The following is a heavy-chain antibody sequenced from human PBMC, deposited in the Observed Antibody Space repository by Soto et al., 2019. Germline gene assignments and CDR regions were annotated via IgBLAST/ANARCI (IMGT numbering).Heavy chain of an antibody. CDR1: GGTFISYA. Sequence: QVQLVQSGAEVKKPGSSVKVSCKASGGTFISYAISWVRQAPGQGLEWMGGIIPIFGTANYAQKFQGRVTITADESTSTAYMELSSLRSEDTAVYYCARDQHSSSWSYMMGGGPYYLDYWGQGTLVTVSS. J-gene: IGHJ4*02. CDR2: IIPIFGTA. CDR3: ARDQHSSSWSYMMGGGPYYLDY. D-gene: IGHD6-13*01. V-gene: IGHV1-69*01.